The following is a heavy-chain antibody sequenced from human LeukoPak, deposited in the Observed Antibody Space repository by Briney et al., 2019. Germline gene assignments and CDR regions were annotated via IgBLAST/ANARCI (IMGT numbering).Heavy chain of an antibody. D-gene: IGHD1-26*01. CDR2: ISGSSSTI. J-gene: IGHJ1*01. CDR3: AREGGWELAPPPYFQH. CDR1: GFTFSSYS. V-gene: IGHV3-48*01. Sequence: GGSLRLSCAASGFTFSSYSMNWVRQAPGKGLEWVSYISGSSSTIYYADSVKGRFTISRDNAKNSLYLQMNSLRAEDTAVYYCAREGGWELAPPPYFQHWGQGTLVTVSS.